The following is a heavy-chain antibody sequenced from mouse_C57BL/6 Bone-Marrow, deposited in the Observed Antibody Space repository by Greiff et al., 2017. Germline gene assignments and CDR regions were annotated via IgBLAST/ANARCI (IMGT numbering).Heavy chain of an antibody. J-gene: IGHJ2*01. D-gene: IGHD1-1*01. V-gene: IGHV14-4*01. CDR3: TTGATVVYFDY. CDR1: GFNIKDDY. Sequence: VQLQQSGAELVRPGASVKLSCTASGFNIKDDYMHWVKQRPEQGLEWIGWIDPENGDTEYASQFPGKATITADTSSNTAYLPLSSLTSEDTAVYYCTTGATVVYFDYWGQGTPLPVSS. CDR2: IDPENGDT.